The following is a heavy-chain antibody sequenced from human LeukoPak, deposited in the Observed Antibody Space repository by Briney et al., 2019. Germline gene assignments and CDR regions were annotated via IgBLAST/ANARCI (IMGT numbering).Heavy chain of an antibody. V-gene: IGHV3-48*01. CDR2: ISGSGDSI. CDR1: GFTFSSYR. D-gene: IGHD3-16*02. CDR3: AKDNPSRGMRYVWGSYRPSRNIDY. Sequence: GGSLRLSCAASGFTFSSYRMNWVRQAPGKGLEWVSYISGSGDSIYYADSVKGRFTMSRDNAKNSLYLQMNSLRTEDTALYYCAKDNPSRGMRYVWGSYRPSRNIDYWGQGTLVTVSS. J-gene: IGHJ4*02.